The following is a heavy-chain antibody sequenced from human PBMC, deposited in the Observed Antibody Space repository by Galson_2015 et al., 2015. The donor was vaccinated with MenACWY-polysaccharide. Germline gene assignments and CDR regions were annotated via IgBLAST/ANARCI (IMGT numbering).Heavy chain of an antibody. CDR1: GGSISSSGYH. J-gene: IGHJ5*02. D-gene: IGHD4-17*01. CDR2: IFNRGGT. V-gene: IGHV4-31*03. Sequence: TLSLTCHVSGGSISSSGYHWTWIRQHPRKGLEWIGYIFNRGGTNTNPSLESRVTVSADRSKNQFSLKLSSVTAADTAVYYCAGIPSTMTSFGWFGPWGQGTLVTVSS. CDR3: AGIPSTMTSFGWFGP.